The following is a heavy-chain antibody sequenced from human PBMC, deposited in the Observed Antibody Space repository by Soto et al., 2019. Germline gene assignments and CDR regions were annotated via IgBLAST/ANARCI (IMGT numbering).Heavy chain of an antibody. CDR3: AKGRSGSYYNYYGMDV. Sequence: EVQLVDSGGGLVQPGRSLRLSCAASGFAFDDYAMHWVRQAPGKGLEWVSGISWNSGTIGYADSVKGRFTISRDNAKISLDLQMSSLRAEDTALYYCAKGRSGSYYNYYGMDVWGQGTTVTVSS. J-gene: IGHJ6*02. CDR2: ISWNSGTI. D-gene: IGHD1-26*01. CDR1: GFAFDDYA. V-gene: IGHV3-9*01.